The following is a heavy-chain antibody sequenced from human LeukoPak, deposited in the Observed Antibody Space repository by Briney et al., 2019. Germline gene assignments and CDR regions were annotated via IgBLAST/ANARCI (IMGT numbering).Heavy chain of an antibody. CDR3: AKFSAAALVPPDY. D-gene: IGHD6-13*01. V-gene: IGHV3-30*02. J-gene: IGHJ4*02. CDR1: GFTFSSYG. CDR2: IRYDGSNK. Sequence: PGGSLRLSCAASGFTFSSYGMHWVRQAPGKRLEWVAFIRYDGSNKYYADSVKGRFTISRDNSKNTLYLQMNSLRAEDTAVYYCAKFSAAALVPPDYWGQGTLVTVSS.